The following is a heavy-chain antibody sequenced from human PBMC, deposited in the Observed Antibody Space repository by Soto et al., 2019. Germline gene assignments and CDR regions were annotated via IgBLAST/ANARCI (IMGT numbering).Heavy chain of an antibody. CDR1: GYTFTNYA. V-gene: IGHV1-3*01. CDR2: INAGNGNT. D-gene: IGHD3-10*01. Sequence: ASVKVSCKASGYTFTNYAMHWVRQAPGQRLEWMGWINAGNGNTKYSQKFQGRVTITRDTSASTAYMELSSLRYEDTAVYYCARDLSTMVRGVIHYYGMDVWGQGTTVTVSS. J-gene: IGHJ6*02. CDR3: ARDLSTMVRGVIHYYGMDV.